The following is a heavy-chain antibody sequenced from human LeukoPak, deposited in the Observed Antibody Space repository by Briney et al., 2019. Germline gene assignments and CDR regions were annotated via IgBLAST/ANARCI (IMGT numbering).Heavy chain of an antibody. CDR2: IYHSGST. J-gene: IGHJ4*02. V-gene: IGHV4-4*02. CDR3: AGQDAMVRGVGVDY. CDR1: GGSIRSNNW. D-gene: IGHD3-10*01. Sequence: SGTLSLTCAVSGGSIRSNNWWSWVRQPPGKGLEWIGYIYHSGSTYYNPSLKSRVTISVDRSKNQFSLKLSSVTAADTAVYYCAGQDAMVRGVGVDYWGQGTLVTVSS.